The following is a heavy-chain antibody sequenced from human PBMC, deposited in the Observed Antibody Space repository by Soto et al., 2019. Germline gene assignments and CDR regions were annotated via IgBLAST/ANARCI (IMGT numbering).Heavy chain of an antibody. CDR1: GFTFSSYG. J-gene: IGHJ4*02. CDR2: ISDDGSTK. CDR3: AKAHARGGSDCKVEH. Sequence: QVQLVESGGGMVQPGRSLRLSCAASGFTFSSYGMHWVRQAPGKRLEWVAIISDDGSTKHYVDSVKGRFTVSRDNSKNSLYAKLNSLRPQYTAVYFCAKAHARGGSDCKVEHWGRGTLVTVSS. D-gene: IGHD2-21*01. V-gene: IGHV3-30*18.